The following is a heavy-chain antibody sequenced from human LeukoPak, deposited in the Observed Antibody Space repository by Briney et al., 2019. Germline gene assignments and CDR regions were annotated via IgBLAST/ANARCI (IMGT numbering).Heavy chain of an antibody. Sequence: SETLSLTCTVSGASTTSYYWSCIRQPAGKGLEWIGRIYTSGSTNYNPPLKSRVTISVDKSKNQLSLKLSSVTAADTAVYYCARGPVDTTYQGFDYWGQGTLVTVSS. V-gene: IGHV4-4*07. CDR3: ARGPVDTTYQGFDY. CDR2: IYTSGST. CDR1: GASTTSYY. D-gene: IGHD5-18*01. J-gene: IGHJ4*02.